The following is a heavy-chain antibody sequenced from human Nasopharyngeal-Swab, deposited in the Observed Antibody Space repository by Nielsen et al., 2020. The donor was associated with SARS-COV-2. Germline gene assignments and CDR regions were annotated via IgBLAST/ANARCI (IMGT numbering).Heavy chain of an antibody. J-gene: IGHJ3*02. D-gene: IGHD3-10*01. V-gene: IGHV1-69*04. CDR1: GGTFSSYA. Sequence: SVKVSCKASGGTFSSYAISWVRQAPGQGLEWMGRIIPILGIANYAQKLQGRVTMTTDTSTSTAYMELRSLRSDDTAVYYCARGRLSMARGDAFDIWGQGTMVTVSS. CDR2: IIPILGIA. CDR3: ARGRLSMARGDAFDI.